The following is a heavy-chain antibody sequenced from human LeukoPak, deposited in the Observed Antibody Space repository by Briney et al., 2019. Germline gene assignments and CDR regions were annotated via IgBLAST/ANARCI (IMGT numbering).Heavy chain of an antibody. D-gene: IGHD3-9*01. J-gene: IGHJ4*01. CDR2: IGGRDGGT. Sequence: GASLRLSCAASGFIFSNYAMSWVRQAPGKGLEWVSAIGGRDGGTYYADSVKGRFTVSRDDPKNTLYLQMNTLRFEHTAVYYCAKWGDYDILTGYYDSDYGGHGTLVTVSS. V-gene: IGHV3-23*01. CDR3: AKWGDYDILTGYYDSDY. CDR1: GFIFSNYA.